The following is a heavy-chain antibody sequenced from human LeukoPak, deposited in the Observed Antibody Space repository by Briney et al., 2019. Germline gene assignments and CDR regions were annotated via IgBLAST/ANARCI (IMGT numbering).Heavy chain of an antibody. Sequence: PGGSLRLSCAASGFTFSTYWMTWVRQAPGKGLEWVANIKEDGSEKYYVDSVRGRFTISRDNAKNSLYLQMNSLRAEDTAVYHCAREWTRVGDIQVGPAEDFWGQGTLVTVSS. J-gene: IGHJ4*02. V-gene: IGHV3-7*01. D-gene: IGHD2-2*01. CDR1: GFTFSTYW. CDR2: IKEDGSEK. CDR3: AREWTRVGDIQVGPAEDF.